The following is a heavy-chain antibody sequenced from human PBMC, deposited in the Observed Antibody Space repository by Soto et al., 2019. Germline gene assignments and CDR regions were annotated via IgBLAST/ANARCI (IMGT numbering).Heavy chain of an antibody. CDR3: ARGVVVASYYFDY. V-gene: IGHV1-18*01. CDR1: GYTFTSYG. Sequence: ASVKVSCKASGYTFTSYGISWVRQAPGQGLEWMGWISAYNGKKNYAQKLQGRVTRTTDTSTRTAYMERRSLRSDDTAVYYCARGVVVASYYFDYWGQGTLVTVSS. D-gene: IGHD2-15*01. J-gene: IGHJ4*02. CDR2: ISAYNGKK.